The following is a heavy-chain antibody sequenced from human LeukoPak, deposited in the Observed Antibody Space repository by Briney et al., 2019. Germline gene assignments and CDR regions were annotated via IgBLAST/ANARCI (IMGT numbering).Heavy chain of an antibody. CDR3: ARGGGGSYGSDY. Sequence: GGSLRLSCAASGFTFEDYGMSWVRQAPGKGLEWVSGISWNGGSIGYIDSVKGRFTISRDDAKNSLYLQMNSLRAEDTALYYCARGGGGSYGSDYWGQGTLVTVSS. J-gene: IGHJ4*02. D-gene: IGHD1-26*01. CDR1: GFTFEDYG. CDR2: ISWNGGSI. V-gene: IGHV3-20*04.